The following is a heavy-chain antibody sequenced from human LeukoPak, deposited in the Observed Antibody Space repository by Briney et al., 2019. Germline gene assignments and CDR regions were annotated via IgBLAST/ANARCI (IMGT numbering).Heavy chain of an antibody. V-gene: IGHV3-9*01. Sequence: PGGSLRLSCAASGFTFDDYAMHWVRHAPGKGLEWVSGTSWNSGSIGYADSVKGRFTISRDNAKNSLYLQMNSLRAEDTALYYCAKGHYGDYPNWFDPWGQGTLVTVSS. CDR2: TSWNSGSI. J-gene: IGHJ5*02. CDR3: AKGHYGDYPNWFDP. CDR1: GFTFDDYA. D-gene: IGHD4-17*01.